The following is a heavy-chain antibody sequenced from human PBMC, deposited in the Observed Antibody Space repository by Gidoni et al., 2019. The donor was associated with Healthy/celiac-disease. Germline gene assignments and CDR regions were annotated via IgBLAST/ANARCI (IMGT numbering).Heavy chain of an antibody. V-gene: IGHV3-23*01. CDR2: ISGSGGST. D-gene: IGHD5-18*01. J-gene: IGHJ4*02. CDR1: GFTFSSYA. CDR3: AKDPTPYVDTATFDY. Sequence: TASGFTFSSYAMSWVRQAPGKGLEWVSAISGSGGSTYYADSVKGRFTISRDNSKNTLYLQMNSLRAEDTAVYYCAKDPTPYVDTATFDYWGQGTLVTVSS.